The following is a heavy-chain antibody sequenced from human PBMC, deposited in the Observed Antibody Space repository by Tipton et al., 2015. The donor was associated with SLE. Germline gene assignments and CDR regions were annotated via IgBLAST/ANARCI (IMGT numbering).Heavy chain of an antibody. CDR3: ARHLGVIVAFEV. V-gene: IGHV4-59*01. CDR1: GVSISTYY. D-gene: IGHD3-10*01. J-gene: IGHJ3*01. CDR2: FYFSGSS. Sequence: LRLSCSVSGVSISTYYWSWIRQSPGTGLEWIGFFYFSGSSQYNPSLTRRVAISADTSNPQFSLELRSMTAADTSVYYCARHLGVIVAFEVWGQGTVLTVSS.